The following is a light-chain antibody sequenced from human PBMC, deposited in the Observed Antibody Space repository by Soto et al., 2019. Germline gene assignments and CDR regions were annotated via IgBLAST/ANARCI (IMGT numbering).Light chain of an antibody. CDR2: DAS. V-gene: IGKV3-11*01. Sequence: EIVLTKSQTTLSLSPGARATLSCRASQSVSSYLAWYQQKPGQAPRLLIYDASNRATGIPARFSGSGSGTDFTLTISSLEPEDFAVYYCLQRSHLLTFGGGTKVDIK. CDR1: QSVSSY. CDR3: LQRSHLLT. J-gene: IGKJ4*01.